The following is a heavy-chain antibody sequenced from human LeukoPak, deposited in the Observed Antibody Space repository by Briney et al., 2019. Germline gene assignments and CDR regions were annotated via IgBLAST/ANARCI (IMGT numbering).Heavy chain of an antibody. CDR3: ASLRTASDAFDI. D-gene: IGHD5-18*01. Sequence: PSETLSLTCTVSGGSISSYYWSWIRQPPGKGLEWIGYVYYSGSTNYNPSLKSRVTMSVVTSKNQFSLKLSSVTAADTAVYYCASLRTASDAFDIWGREAMVTVSS. J-gene: IGHJ3*02. CDR2: VYYSGST. V-gene: IGHV4-59*08. CDR1: GGSISSYY.